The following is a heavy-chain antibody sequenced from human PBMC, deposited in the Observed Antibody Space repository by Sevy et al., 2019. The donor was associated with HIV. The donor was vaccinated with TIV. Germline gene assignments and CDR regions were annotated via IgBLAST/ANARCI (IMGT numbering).Heavy chain of an antibody. Sequence: GGSLRLSCAASGFIFDDYALHWVRQVPGRGLEWVAGIPWNSGKIDYARSVRGGFTISRDNTKNSLNLQMNSLKADNTAFYYCAKARGAMAVVFCGADCYIDSWGRGTLVTVSS. D-gene: IGHD2-21*02. V-gene: IGHV3-9*01. CDR1: GFIFDDYA. J-gene: IGHJ4*02. CDR2: IPWNSGKI. CDR3: AKARGAMAVVFCGADCYIDS.